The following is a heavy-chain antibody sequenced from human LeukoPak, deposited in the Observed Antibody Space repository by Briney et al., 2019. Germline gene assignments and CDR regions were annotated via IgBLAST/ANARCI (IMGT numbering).Heavy chain of an antibody. CDR3: AKDGSSWYVDAFDI. J-gene: IGHJ3*02. Sequence: GGSLRLSCAASGFTFSSYGMHWVRQAPGKGLEWVAFIRYDGSNKYYADSVKGRFTISRDNSKNTLYLQMNSLRAEDTAVYYCAKDGSSWYVDAFDIWGQGTMVTVSS. D-gene: IGHD6-13*01. CDR2: IRYDGSNK. CDR1: GFTFSSYG. V-gene: IGHV3-30*02.